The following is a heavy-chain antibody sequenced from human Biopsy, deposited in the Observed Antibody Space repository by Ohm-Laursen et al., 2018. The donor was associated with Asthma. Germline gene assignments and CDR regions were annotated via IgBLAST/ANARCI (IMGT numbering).Heavy chain of an antibody. D-gene: IGHD5-18*01. V-gene: IGHV3-21*01. CDR1: GFSFNSYG. CDR3: AREGESSYGLRSPNFDV. CDR2: ITSISSYT. J-gene: IGHJ3*01. Sequence: SLRLSCAAFGFSFNSYGMHWVRQAPGKGLEWVSCITSISSYTFYADSVKGRFTISRDNARNSLYLQMINLRAEDTAVYYCAREGESSYGLRSPNFDVWGQGTMVTVSS.